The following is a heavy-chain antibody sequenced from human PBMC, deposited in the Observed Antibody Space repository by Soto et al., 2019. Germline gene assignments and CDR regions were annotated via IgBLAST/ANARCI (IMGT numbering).Heavy chain of an antibody. CDR2: ISYDGSNK. J-gene: IGHJ4*02. Sequence: GGSLRLCCAASGFTLCTYTINGLPQNPGKGLEWVAVISYDGSNKYYAESVKVQFTISRDNSKNTLHLQMNSLRAEDTAVYYCARGEVTFPEDYWGQGTLVTVSS. D-gene: IGHD4-4*01. CDR1: GFTLCTYT. CDR3: ARGEVTFPEDY. V-gene: IGHV3-30-3*01.